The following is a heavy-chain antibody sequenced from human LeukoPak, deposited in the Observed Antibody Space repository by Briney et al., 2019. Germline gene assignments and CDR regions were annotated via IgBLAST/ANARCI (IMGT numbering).Heavy chain of an antibody. CDR2: ISSSGSTI. CDR3: ARAVGAPMVGGVFTVSYMDV. CDR1: GFTFSSYE. Sequence: GGSLRLSCAASGFTFSSYEMNWVRQAPGKGLEWVPYISSSGSTIYYADSVKGRFTISRDNAKNSLYLQMNSLRAEDTAVYYCARAVGAPMVGGVFTVSYMDVWGKGTTVTISS. D-gene: IGHD3-10*01. V-gene: IGHV3-48*03. J-gene: IGHJ6*03.